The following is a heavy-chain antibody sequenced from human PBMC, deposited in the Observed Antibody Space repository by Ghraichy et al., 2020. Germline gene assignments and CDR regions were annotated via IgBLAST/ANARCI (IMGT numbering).Heavy chain of an antibody. Sequence: ETLSLTCAASGFTFSSYAMSWVRQAPGKGLEWVSAISGSGGSTYYADSVKGRFTISRDNSKNTLYLQMNSLRAEDTAVYYCAKDGNYDFWSGYFPYWGQGTLVTVSS. CDR3: AKDGNYDFWSGYFPY. V-gene: IGHV3-23*01. CDR2: ISGSGGST. D-gene: IGHD3-3*01. CDR1: GFTFSSYA. J-gene: IGHJ4*02.